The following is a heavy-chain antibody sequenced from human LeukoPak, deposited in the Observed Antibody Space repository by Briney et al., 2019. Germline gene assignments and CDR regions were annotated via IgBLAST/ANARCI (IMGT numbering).Heavy chain of an antibody. Sequence: SETLSLTCAVSGDSIRSRDYYWAWIRQPPGRGLEWIGTIYYSGNTYYSPSLKSRVTISVDASKSLFSLRLTSVSAADTAVYYCPTRRFTNWFDPWGPGTLVTVSS. CDR3: PTRRFTNWFDP. V-gene: IGHV4-39*02. CDR2: IYYSGNT. D-gene: IGHD3-3*01. J-gene: IGHJ5*02. CDR1: GDSIRSRDYY.